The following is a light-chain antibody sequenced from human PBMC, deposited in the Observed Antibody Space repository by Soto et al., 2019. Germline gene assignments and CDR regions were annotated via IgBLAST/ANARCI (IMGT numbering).Light chain of an antibody. CDR3: QVWGSTSDHYV. CDR2: DDD. CDR1: NIGRKS. Sequence: SYELTQPPSVSVPPGQTAMITCGGNNIGRKSVHWYRQKPGQAPVLVVYDDDDRPSGIPERFSGSNSGNTATLTISRVEGGDEADYYCQVWGSTSDHYVFGTGTKLTVL. V-gene: IGLV3-21*02. J-gene: IGLJ1*01.